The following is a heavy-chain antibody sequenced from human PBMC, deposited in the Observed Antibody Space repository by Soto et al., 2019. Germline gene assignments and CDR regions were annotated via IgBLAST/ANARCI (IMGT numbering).Heavy chain of an antibody. D-gene: IGHD6-19*01. J-gene: IGHJ4*02. CDR2: INAGNGNT. Sequence: QVQLVQSGAEVKKPGASVKVSCKASGYTFTSYATHWVRQAPGQRLEWMGWINAGNGNTKYSQKFQDRVTITRDTSASTPNMELSSMRSEDTAVYYCARDLGGWPDYWGQGTLVTVSS. CDR1: GYTFTSYA. CDR3: ARDLGGWPDY. V-gene: IGHV1-3*01.